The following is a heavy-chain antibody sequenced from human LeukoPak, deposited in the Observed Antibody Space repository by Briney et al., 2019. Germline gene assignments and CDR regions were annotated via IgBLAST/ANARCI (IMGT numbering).Heavy chain of an antibody. CDR1: GGTFNSYA. V-gene: IGHV1-18*01. D-gene: IGHD5-18*01. Sequence: ASVKVSCKASGGTFNSYAISWVRQAPGQGLEWMGWISGYNGNTNYAQKLQDRFTMTTDTSTSTVYMELRSLRSDDTAVYYCARGSASRGYSYGLPFDYWGQGTLVTVSS. CDR2: ISGYNGNT. J-gene: IGHJ4*02. CDR3: ARGSASRGYSYGLPFDY.